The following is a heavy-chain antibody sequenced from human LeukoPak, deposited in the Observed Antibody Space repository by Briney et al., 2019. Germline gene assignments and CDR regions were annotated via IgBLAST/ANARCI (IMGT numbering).Heavy chain of an antibody. CDR3: ARGKVVHLDYYFDY. CDR2: IYHGGST. Sequence: NPSETLSLTCAVSGYSISSGYYWGWIRQPPGKGLEWIGSIYHGGSTYYNPSLKSRVTISVDTSKNQFSLKLSSVTAADTAVYYCARGKVVHLDYYFDYWGQGTLVTVSS. V-gene: IGHV4-38-2*01. J-gene: IGHJ4*02. D-gene: IGHD1-1*01. CDR1: GYSISSGYY.